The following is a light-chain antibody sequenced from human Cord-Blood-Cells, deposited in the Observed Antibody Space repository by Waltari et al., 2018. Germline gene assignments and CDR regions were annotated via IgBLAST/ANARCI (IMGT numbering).Light chain of an antibody. V-gene: IGKV3-15*01. CDR2: CAS. CDR3: QQYNNWPLT. Sequence: EIVMTQSPATLSVSPGERATISCRASQSVSSNLAVYQQKTGQAPRLLIYCASTRATGIPARFSGSGSGTEFTLTISSLQSEDFAVYYCQQYNNWPLTFGGGTKVEIK. CDR1: QSVSSN. J-gene: IGKJ4*01.